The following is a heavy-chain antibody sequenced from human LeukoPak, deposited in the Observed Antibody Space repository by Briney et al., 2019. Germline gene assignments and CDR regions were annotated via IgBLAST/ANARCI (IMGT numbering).Heavy chain of an antibody. CDR2: IYTSGST. CDR3: ARERITMVRGVIYFDY. Sequence: KSSETLSLTCTVSGGSISSYYWSWIRQPAGKGLEWIGRIYTSGSTNYNPSLKSRVTMSVDTSKNQFSLKLSSVTAADTAVYYCARERITMVRGVIYFDYWGQGTLVTVSS. V-gene: IGHV4-4*07. CDR1: GGSISSYY. D-gene: IGHD3-10*01. J-gene: IGHJ4*02.